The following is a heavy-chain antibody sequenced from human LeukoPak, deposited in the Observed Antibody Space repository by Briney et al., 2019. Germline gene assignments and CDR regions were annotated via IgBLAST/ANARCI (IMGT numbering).Heavy chain of an antibody. J-gene: IGHJ4*02. CDR1: GYTFTGYY. Sequence: RVASVKVSCKASGYTFTGYYMHWVRQAPGQGLEWMGRINPNSGGTNYAQKFQGRVTMTRDTSISTAYMELSRLRSDDTAVYYCARGDANNYYDSSGYYGGIDYRGQGTLVTVSS. V-gene: IGHV1-2*06. D-gene: IGHD3-22*01. CDR2: INPNSGGT. CDR3: ARGDANNYYDSSGYYGGIDY.